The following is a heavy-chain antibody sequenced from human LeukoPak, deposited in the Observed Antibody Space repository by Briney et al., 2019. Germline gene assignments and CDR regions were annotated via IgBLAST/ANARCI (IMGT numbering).Heavy chain of an antibody. CDR1: GGTFSSYA. CDR2: IIPIFGTP. D-gene: IGHD7-27*01. J-gene: IGHJ4*02. V-gene: IGHV1-69*05. CDR3: ARDLRLGMKFSPVGYFDY. Sequence: ASVKVSCKASGGTFSSYAISWVRRAPGQGLEWMGGIIPIFGTPNYAQKFQGRVTITTDESTSTAYMELSSLRSEDTAMYYCARDLRLGMKFSPVGYFDYWGQGTLVTVSS.